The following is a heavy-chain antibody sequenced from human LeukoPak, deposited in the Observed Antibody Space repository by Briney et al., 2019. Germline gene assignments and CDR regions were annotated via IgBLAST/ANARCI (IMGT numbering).Heavy chain of an antibody. CDR3: AKRGGGSYPDV. Sequence: GGSLRLSCAASGFTFSSYAMHWVRQAPGKGLEWVAVISYDGNNKYCADSVKGRFTISRDNSKNTLYLQMNSLRAEDTAVYYCAKRGGGSYPDVWGKGTTVTISS. V-gene: IGHV3-30*04. J-gene: IGHJ6*04. D-gene: IGHD1-26*01. CDR1: GFTFSSYA. CDR2: ISYDGNNK.